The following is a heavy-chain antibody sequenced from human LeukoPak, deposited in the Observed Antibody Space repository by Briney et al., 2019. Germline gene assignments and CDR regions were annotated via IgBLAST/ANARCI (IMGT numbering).Heavy chain of an antibody. CDR2: IYYSGST. V-gene: IGHV4-39*01. D-gene: IGHD2-2*01. CDR3: ARRPNCSSTSCSDFDY. CDR1: GASISSYY. J-gene: IGHJ4*02. Sequence: SETLSLTCTVSGASISSYYWGWTRQPPGKGLEWIGSIYYSGSTYYNPSLKSRVTISVDTSKNQFSLKLSSVTAADTAVYYCARRPNCSSTSCSDFDYWGQGTLVTVSS.